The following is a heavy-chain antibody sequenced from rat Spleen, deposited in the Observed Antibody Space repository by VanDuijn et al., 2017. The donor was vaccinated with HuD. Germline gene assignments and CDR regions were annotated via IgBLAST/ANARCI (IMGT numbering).Heavy chain of an antibody. CDR1: GFTFSNYG. D-gene: IGHD1-11*01. J-gene: IGHJ2*01. CDR2: ITDTGGST. Sequence: EVQLVESGGGLVQPGRSLKLSCEASGFTFSNYGMAWVRQAPTKGLEWVASITDTGGSTYYPDSVKGRFTISRDNAKSTLYLQMISLRSEDTATYYCTAGGGYWDYWGQGVMVTVSS. CDR3: TAGGGYWDY. V-gene: IGHV5-29*01.